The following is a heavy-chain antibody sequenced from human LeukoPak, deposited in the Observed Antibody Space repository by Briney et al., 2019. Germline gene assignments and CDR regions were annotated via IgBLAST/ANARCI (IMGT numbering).Heavy chain of an antibody. V-gene: IGHV1-18*01. J-gene: IGHJ5*01. Sequence: ASVKVSCKASGYSFTIYGMTWVRQAPGQGLEWIGWISAHNNTNYAQKLQGRVTITTDTSTSTAYMELRSLRSDDTAVYYFAQGSGWYDFWGQGTLVTVSS. CDR3: AQGSGWYDF. D-gene: IGHD6-19*01. CDR2: ISAHNNT. CDR1: GYSFTIYG.